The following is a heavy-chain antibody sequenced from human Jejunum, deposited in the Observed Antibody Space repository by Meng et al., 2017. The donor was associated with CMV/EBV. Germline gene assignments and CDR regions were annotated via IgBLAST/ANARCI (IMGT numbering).Heavy chain of an antibody. CDR3: AGSVDDFWSGYFDY. CDR1: GDSISTYY. CDR2: IYYRGNT. Sequence: SGDSISTYYWSWIRQPPGKGLEWIGYIYYRGNTNSNPSLKSRVTMSVDTSKNQFSLMLSSVTAADTAVYYCAGSVDDFWSGYFDYWGQGTLVTVSS. D-gene: IGHD3-3*01. J-gene: IGHJ4*02. V-gene: IGHV4-59*01.